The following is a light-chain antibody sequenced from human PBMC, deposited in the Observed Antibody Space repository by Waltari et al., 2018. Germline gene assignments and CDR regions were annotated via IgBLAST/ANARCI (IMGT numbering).Light chain of an antibody. Sequence: EVVLTQSPGTLSLSPGERATLSCRASQSVSKYLAWYQQRPGQAPRLLIYAASTRATGVPDRFSGIGFGTDFSLTISRLEPEDIAVYFCQNHERLPATFGQGTRVEIK. CDR2: AAS. J-gene: IGKJ1*01. CDR3: QNHERLPAT. V-gene: IGKV3-20*01. CDR1: QSVSKY.